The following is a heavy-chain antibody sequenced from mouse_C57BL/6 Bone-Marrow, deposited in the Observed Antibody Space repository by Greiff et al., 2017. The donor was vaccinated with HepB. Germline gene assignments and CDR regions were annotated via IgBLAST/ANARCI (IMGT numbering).Heavy chain of an antibody. Sequence: QVHVKQPGAELVRPGSSVKLSCKASGYTFTSYWMDWVKQRPGQGLEWIGNIYPSDSETHYNQKFKDKATLTVDKSSSTAYMQLSSLTSEDSAVYYCARAGGYGPYAMDYWGQGTSVTVSS. CDR2: IYPSDSET. D-gene: IGHD2-2*01. CDR3: ARAGGYGPYAMDY. CDR1: GYTFTSYW. V-gene: IGHV1-61*01. J-gene: IGHJ4*01.